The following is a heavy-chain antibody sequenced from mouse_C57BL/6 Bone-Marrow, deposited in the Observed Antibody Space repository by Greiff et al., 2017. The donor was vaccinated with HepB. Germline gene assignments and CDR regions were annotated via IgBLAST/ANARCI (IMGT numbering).Heavy chain of an antibody. CDR1: GYTFTDYY. CDR3: ARLYYSNYEYAMDY. V-gene: IGHV1-77*01. CDR2: IGPGSGST. Sequence: QVQLQQSGAELVKPGASVKISCKASGYTFTDYYINWVKQRPGPGLEWIGKIGPGSGSTYYNEKFKGKATLTADKSSSTAYMQLSSLTSEDSAVYFCARLYYSNYEYAMDYWGQGTSVTVSS. D-gene: IGHD2-5*01. J-gene: IGHJ4*01.